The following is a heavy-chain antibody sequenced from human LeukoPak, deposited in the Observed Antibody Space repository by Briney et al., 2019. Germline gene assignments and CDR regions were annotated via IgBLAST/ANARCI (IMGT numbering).Heavy chain of an antibody. J-gene: IGHJ4*02. V-gene: IGHV4-34*01. D-gene: IGHD2-2*01. CDR1: GGSFSGYY. CDR3: AREGGYCSSTSCPRRTYYYGSGSSYFDY. CDR2: INHSGST. Sequence: SETLSLTCAVYGGSFSGYYWSWIRQPPGKGLEWIGEINHSGSTNYNPSLKSRVTISVDTSKNQFSLKLSSVTAADTAAYYCAREGGYCSSTSCPRRTYYYGSGSSYFDYWGQGTLVTVSS.